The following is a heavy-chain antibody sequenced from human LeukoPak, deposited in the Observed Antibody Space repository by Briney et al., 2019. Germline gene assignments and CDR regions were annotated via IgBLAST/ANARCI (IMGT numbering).Heavy chain of an antibody. V-gene: IGHV3-23*01. CDR2: ISGSGAST. Sequence: PGGSLRLSCLTSGFTLSTNAMSWVRQAPGKGLEWISGISGSGASTYYADSVKGRFTISRDDSRNTLYLQMNSLRGDDTAVYYCARGRGWFDPWGQGTLVTVSS. CDR1: GFTLSTNA. J-gene: IGHJ5*02. CDR3: ARGRGWFDP.